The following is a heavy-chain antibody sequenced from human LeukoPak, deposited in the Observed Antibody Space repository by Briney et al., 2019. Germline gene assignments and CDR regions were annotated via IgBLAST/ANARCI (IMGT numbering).Heavy chain of an antibody. Sequence: SETLSLTCTVSGGSISSYYWSWIRQPPGKGLEWIGYIYYSGSTYYNPSLKSRVTISVDTSKNQFSLKLSSVTAADTAVYYCARHAYYYDSSGYYRGAFDIWGQGTMVTVSS. J-gene: IGHJ3*02. CDR2: IYYSGST. CDR3: ARHAYYYDSSGYYRGAFDI. CDR1: GGSISSYY. D-gene: IGHD3-22*01. V-gene: IGHV4-59*08.